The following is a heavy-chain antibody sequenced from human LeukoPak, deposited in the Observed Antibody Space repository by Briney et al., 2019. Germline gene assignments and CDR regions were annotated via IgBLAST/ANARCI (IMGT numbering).Heavy chain of an antibody. CDR1: GGSFSGYY. CDR3: ARRSRSVSTPRPRQLVRSGFDY. V-gene: IGHV4-34*01. D-gene: IGHD6-13*01. CDR2: INHSGST. J-gene: IGHJ4*02. Sequence: TLSLTCAVYGGSFSGYYWSWIRQPPGKGLEWIGEINHSGSTNYNPSLKSRVTISVDTSKNQFSLKLSSVTAADTAVYYCARRSRSVSTPRPRQLVRSGFDYWGQGTLVTVSS.